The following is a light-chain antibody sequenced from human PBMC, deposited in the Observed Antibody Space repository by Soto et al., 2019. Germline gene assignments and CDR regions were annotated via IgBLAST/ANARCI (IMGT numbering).Light chain of an antibody. CDR3: QQYTRYPYT. J-gene: IGKJ2*01. CDR2: DAS. Sequence: DIQMTQSPSTLSASVLDRVSISCRASQSLDKWLAWYQQKPGEAPKLLVSDASNLQSGVSSRFTGSGSGTEFTLTISSLQPDDFATYYCQQYTRYPYTFGQGTKVDIK. CDR1: QSLDKW. V-gene: IGKV1-5*01.